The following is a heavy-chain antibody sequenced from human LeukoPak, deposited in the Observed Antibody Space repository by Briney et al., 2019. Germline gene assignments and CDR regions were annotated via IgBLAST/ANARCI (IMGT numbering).Heavy chain of an antibody. CDR1: GFTFNSYV. CDR3: AQGGWLGC. J-gene: IGHJ4*02. D-gene: IGHD6-19*01. CDR2: ISSNGGST. Sequence: GGSLRLSCSASGFTFNSYVMHWVRQAPGKGLEYVSAISSNGGSTYYADSVKGRFTISRDNSNNTLYLQMNSLRADDTAIYYCAQGGWLGCWGQGALVTVSS. V-gene: IGHV3-64*04.